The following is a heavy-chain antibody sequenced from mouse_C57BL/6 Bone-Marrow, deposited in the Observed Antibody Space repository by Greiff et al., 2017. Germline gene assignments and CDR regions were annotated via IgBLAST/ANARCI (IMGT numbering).Heavy chain of an antibody. J-gene: IGHJ3*01. CDR1: GYTFTSYG. CDR3: ERPHYGSSPAWFAY. D-gene: IGHD1-1*01. V-gene: IGHV1-81*01. CDR2: IYPRSGNT. Sequence: VQLQQSGAELARPGASVKLSCKASGYTFTSYGISWVKQRTGQGLEWIGEIYPRSGNTYYNEKFKGKATLTADKSSSTAYMELRSLTSEDSAVYFCERPHYGSSPAWFAYGGQGTLVTVSA.